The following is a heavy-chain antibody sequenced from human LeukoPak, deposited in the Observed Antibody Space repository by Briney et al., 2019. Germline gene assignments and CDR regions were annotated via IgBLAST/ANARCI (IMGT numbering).Heavy chain of an antibody. J-gene: IGHJ6*03. V-gene: IGHV3-74*01. CDR2: INSDGSST. Sequence: GGSLRLSCAASGFTFSSYAMSWVRQAPGKGLVWVSRINSDGSSTSYADSVKGRFTISRDNAKNTLYLQMNSLRAEDTAVYYCARDRQAFRDYYYYMDVWGKGTTVTVSS. CDR1: GFTFSSYA. D-gene: IGHD2/OR15-2a*01. CDR3: ARDRQAFRDYYYYMDV.